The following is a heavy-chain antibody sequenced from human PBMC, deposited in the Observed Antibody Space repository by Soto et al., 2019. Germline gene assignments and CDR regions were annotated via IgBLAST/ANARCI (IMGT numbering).Heavy chain of an antibody. CDR2: ISGSGGSA. CDR1: GFTFSSYA. D-gene: IGHD6-13*01. CDR3: ANDGKFDIAEAGSIWFDP. Sequence: GGSLRLSCAASGFTFSSYAMSWVRQAPGKGPEWVSAISGSGGSAYYADSVKGRFTISRDNSKNTLYLQMNSLRAEDTAVYYCANDGKFDIAEAGSIWFDPLGQGTLVTVSS. V-gene: IGHV3-23*01. J-gene: IGHJ5*02.